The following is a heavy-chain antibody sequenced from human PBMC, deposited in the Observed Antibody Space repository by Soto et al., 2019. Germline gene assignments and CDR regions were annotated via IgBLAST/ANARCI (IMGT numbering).Heavy chain of an antibody. Sequence: GASVKVSCKASGYTFTIYYMHWVLQAPGQGLEWMGIINPSGGSTSYAQKFQGRVTMTRDTSTSTVYMELSSLRSEDTAVYYCAGVPAYGMAVWGQGTTVTVSS. CDR3: AGVPAYGMAV. J-gene: IGHJ6*02. V-gene: IGHV1-46*01. D-gene: IGHD2-21*02. CDR2: INPSGGST. CDR1: GYTFTIYY.